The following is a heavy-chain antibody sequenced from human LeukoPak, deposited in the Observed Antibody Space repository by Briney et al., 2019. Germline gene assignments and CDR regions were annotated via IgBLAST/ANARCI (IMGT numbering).Heavy chain of an antibody. CDR3: ALEYDFWSGYSPGY. CDR2: INPNSGGT. J-gene: IGHJ4*02. V-gene: IGHV1-2*02. D-gene: IGHD3-3*01. CDR1: GYTFTGYY. Sequence: ASVKVSCKASGYTFTGYYMHWVRQAPGQGLEWMGWINPNSGGTNYAQKFQGRVTMTRDTSISTAYMELSRLRSDDTAVYYCALEYDFWSGYSPGYWGQGTLVTVSS.